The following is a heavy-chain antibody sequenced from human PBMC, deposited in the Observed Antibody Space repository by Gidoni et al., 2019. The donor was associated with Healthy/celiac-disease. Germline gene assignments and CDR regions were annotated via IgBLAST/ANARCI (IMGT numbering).Heavy chain of an antibody. D-gene: IGHD3-10*01. Sequence: CPASGFTFSSYDMHWVRQATGKGLEWVSAIGTAGDPYYPGSVKGRFTISRENAKNSLYRQMNSLRAGDTAVYYCARAVDGEFDYWGQGTLVTVSS. CDR2: IGTAGDP. CDR1: GFTFSSYD. CDR3: ARAVDGEFDY. J-gene: IGHJ4*02. V-gene: IGHV3-13*05.